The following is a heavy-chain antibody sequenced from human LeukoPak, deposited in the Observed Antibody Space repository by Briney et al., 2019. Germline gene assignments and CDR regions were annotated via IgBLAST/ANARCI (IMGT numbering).Heavy chain of an antibody. Sequence: GGTLRLSCAASGFTFSSYSMNWVRQAPGKGLEWASSISSSSSYIYYADSVKGRFTISRDNAKNSLYLQMNSLRAEDTAVYYCARAVPAAMPYYYYGMDVWGQGTTVTVSS. CDR2: ISSSSSYI. CDR3: ARAVPAAMPYYYYGMDV. CDR1: GFTFSSYS. V-gene: IGHV3-21*01. J-gene: IGHJ6*02. D-gene: IGHD2-2*01.